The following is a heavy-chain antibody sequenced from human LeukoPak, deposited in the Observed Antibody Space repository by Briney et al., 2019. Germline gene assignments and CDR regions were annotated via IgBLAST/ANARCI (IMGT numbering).Heavy chain of an antibody. Sequence: GGSLRLSCAVSGFTFSKFWMSWVRQAPGKGLEWVSAISGSGGSTYYADSVKGRFTISRDNSKNTLYLQMNSLRAEDTAVYYCAKARPYSSSAPYDYWGQGTLVTVSS. J-gene: IGHJ4*02. CDR1: GFTFSKFW. D-gene: IGHD6-6*01. CDR2: ISGSGGST. CDR3: AKARPYSSSAPYDY. V-gene: IGHV3-23*01.